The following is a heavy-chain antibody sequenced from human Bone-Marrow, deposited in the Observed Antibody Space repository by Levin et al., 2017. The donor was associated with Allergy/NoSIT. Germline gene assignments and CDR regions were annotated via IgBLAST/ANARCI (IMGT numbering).Heavy chain of an antibody. V-gene: IGHV3-48*02. CDR3: ARDFFTGSPIEAFDL. CDR2: ITPGSENI. J-gene: IGHJ3*01. Sequence: RGESLKISCTASGFTLSGFSMIWVRQTAGKGLEWVSSITPGSENIYYADSLQGRFTISRDNSKNSLYLQMNNLRDEDTAVYYCARDFFTGSPIEAFDLWGQGTVVTVSS. CDR1: GFTLSGFS. D-gene: IGHD1-26*01.